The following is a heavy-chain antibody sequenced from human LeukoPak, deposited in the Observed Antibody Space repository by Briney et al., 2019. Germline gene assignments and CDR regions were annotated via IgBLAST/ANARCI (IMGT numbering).Heavy chain of an antibody. J-gene: IGHJ6*03. CDR1: GFTFSSYW. CDR2: IKQDGSEK. V-gene: IGHV3-7*01. D-gene: IGHD3-22*01. CDR3: ASLYYYDSRGDMDV. Sequence: GGSLRLSCAASGFTFSSYWMSWVRQAPGKGLEWVANIKQDGSEKYYVDSVKGRFTISRDNAKNSLYLQMNSLRAEDTAVYYCASLYYYDSRGDMDVWGKGTTVTVSS.